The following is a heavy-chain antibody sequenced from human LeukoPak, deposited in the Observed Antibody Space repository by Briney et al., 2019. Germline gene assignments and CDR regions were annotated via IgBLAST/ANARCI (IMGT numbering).Heavy chain of an antibody. CDR2: ISSSSSYI. CDR3: ARVEGIAVAGRYYFDY. D-gene: IGHD6-19*01. J-gene: IGHJ4*02. Sequence: GGCLRLSCEASGFPFISYSLNWVRQAPGKGLEWVSSISSSSSYIFYGDSVKGRFTISRDNAKNSLFLQMNSLRAEDTAVYYCARVEGIAVAGRYYFDYWGQGTVVTVSS. V-gene: IGHV3-21*01. CDR1: GFPFISYS.